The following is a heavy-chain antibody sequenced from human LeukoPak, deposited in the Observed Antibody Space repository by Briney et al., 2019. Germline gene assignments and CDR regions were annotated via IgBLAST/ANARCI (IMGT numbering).Heavy chain of an antibody. Sequence: ASVKVSCKASGYTFTGYYMHWVRRAPGQGLEWMGWINPNSGGTNYAQKFQGRVTMTRDTSTSTVYMELSSLRSEDTAVYYCARGSGDILTGYYNYFDYWGQGTLVTVSS. J-gene: IGHJ4*02. CDR1: GYTFTGYY. V-gene: IGHV1-2*02. CDR2: INPNSGGT. CDR3: ARGSGDILTGYYNYFDY. D-gene: IGHD3-9*01.